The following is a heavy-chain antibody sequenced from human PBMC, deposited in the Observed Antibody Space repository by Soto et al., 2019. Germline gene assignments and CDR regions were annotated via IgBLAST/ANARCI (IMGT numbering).Heavy chain of an antibody. D-gene: IGHD3-10*01. CDR1: GFTFDDYA. J-gene: IGHJ4*02. Sequence: GGSLRLSCAASGFTFDDYAMHWVRQAPGKGLEWVSGISWNSGSIGYADSVKGRFTISRDNAKNSLYLQMNSLRAEDTALYYCAKDYGRYSSPLSDYWGQGTLVTVSS. V-gene: IGHV3-9*01. CDR3: AKDYGRYSSPLSDY. CDR2: ISWNSGSI.